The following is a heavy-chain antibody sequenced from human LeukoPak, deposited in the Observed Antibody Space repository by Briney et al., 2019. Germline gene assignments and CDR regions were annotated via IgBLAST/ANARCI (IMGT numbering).Heavy chain of an antibody. CDR2: ISGSGGST. D-gene: IGHD2-2*01. Sequence: GGSLTLFCAPSGLTFSIYAMSGVRRAPGGGLEWLTAISGSGGSTYYADSVKGRFTISRDNSKNTLYLQMNSLRAEDTAVYYCAKDEGDIVVVPAAVDYWGQGTLVTVSS. CDR1: GLTFSIYA. J-gene: IGHJ4*02. CDR3: AKDEGDIVVVPAAVDY. V-gene: IGHV3-23*01.